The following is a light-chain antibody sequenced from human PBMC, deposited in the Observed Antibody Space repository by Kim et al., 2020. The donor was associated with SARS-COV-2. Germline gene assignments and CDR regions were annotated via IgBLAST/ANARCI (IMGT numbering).Light chain of an antibody. V-gene: IGKV3-20*01. CDR1: QSVSGNY. CDR3: QQYGTSPWA. CDR2: GAS. Sequence: SPGERATLSCEASQSVSGNYLAWYQQKPGQAPRLLIYGASNRATGIPDRISGGGSGTDFTLSINRLEPEDFAVYFCQQYGTSPWAFGQGTKVDIK. J-gene: IGKJ1*01.